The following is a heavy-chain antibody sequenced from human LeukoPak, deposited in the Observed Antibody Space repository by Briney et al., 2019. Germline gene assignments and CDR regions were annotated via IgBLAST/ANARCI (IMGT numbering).Heavy chain of an antibody. CDR1: GGTFSSHA. D-gene: IGHD1-26*01. CDR3: ASTIPSSGSWFDP. Sequence: SVKVSCKASGGTFSSHAISWVRQAPGQGLEWMGGIIPTFGTANYAQKFQGRVTITTDESTSTAYMELSSLRSEDTAVHYCASTIPSSGSWFDPWGQGTLVTVSS. CDR2: IIPTFGTA. J-gene: IGHJ5*02. V-gene: IGHV1-69*05.